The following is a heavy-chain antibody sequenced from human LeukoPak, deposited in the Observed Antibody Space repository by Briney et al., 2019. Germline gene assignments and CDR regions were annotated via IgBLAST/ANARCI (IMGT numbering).Heavy chain of an antibody. J-gene: IGHJ4*02. CDR2: VSAYNGNT. D-gene: IGHD1-26*01. Sequence: ASVKVSCKASGYGFTSYGISWVRQAPGQGLEWMGWVSAYNGNTDYAQKFQGRVTMTTDTSTTTAYMELRSLKSDDTAVYYCARGPLSGSYGDYWGQGTLVTVSS. V-gene: IGHV1-18*01. CDR1: GYGFTSYG. CDR3: ARGPLSGSYGDY.